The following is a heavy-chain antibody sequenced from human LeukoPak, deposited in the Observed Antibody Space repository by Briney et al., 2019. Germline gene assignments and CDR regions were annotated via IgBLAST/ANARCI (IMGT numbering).Heavy chain of an antibody. CDR3: ARDGLAYCGGDCYSVYGMDV. V-gene: IGHV1-69*13. CDR2: IIPIFSTA. CDR1: GGTFSSYA. Sequence: ASVKVSCKASGGTFSSYAISWVRQAPGQGLEWMGGIIPIFSTANYAQKFQGRVTITADESTSTAYMELSSLRSEDTAVYYCARDGLAYCGGDCYSVYGMDVWGQGTTVTVSS. D-gene: IGHD2-21*02. J-gene: IGHJ6*02.